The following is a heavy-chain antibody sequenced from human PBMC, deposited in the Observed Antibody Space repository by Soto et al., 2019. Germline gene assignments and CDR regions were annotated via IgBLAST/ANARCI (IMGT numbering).Heavy chain of an antibody. CDR2: IYYSGST. V-gene: IGHV4-59*01. CDR3: ARVWGGAFDI. CDR1: GGSISSYY. Sequence: VQLQESGPELVKPSETLSLTCTVSGGSISSYYWSWIRQPPGKGLEWIGYIYYSGSTNYNPSLKIRVTISVDTSKNQFSLKLSSVTAADTAVYYCARVWGGAFDIWGQGTLVTVSS. D-gene: IGHD3-10*01. J-gene: IGHJ3*02.